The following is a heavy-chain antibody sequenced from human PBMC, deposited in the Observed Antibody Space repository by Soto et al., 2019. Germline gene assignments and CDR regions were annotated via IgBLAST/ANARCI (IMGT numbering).Heavy chain of an antibody. CDR1: GGSISSYY. D-gene: IGHD6-13*01. CDR3: ARAPAPLYSSSWYYLDY. CDR2: IYYSGST. V-gene: IGHV4-59*01. J-gene: IGHJ4*02. Sequence: SETLSLTCTVSGGSISSYYWSWIRQPPGKGLEWIGYIYYSGSTNYSPSLKSRVTISVDTSKNQFSLKLSSVTAADTAVYYCARAPAPLYSSSWYYLDYWGQGILVT.